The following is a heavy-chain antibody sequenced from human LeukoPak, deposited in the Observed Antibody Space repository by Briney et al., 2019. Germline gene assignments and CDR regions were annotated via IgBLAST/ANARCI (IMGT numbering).Heavy chain of an antibody. CDR1: GGSISSYY. V-gene: IGHV4-59*08. J-gene: IGHJ4*02. CDR2: ISYSGST. D-gene: IGHD3-22*01. CDR3: ASHPKIHYYDSRGYSPYYFDY. Sequence: SETLSLTCTVSGGSISSYYWSWIRQPPGKGLEWIGDISYSGSTNYNPSLKSRVTISVDTSKNQFSLNLNSVTPADTAVYYCASHPKIHYYDSRGYSPYYFDYWGQGTLVTVSS.